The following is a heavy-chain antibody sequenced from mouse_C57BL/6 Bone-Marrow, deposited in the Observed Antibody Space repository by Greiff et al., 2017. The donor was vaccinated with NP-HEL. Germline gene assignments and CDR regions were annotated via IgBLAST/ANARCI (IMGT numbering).Heavy chain of an antibody. CDR1: GYAFSSYW. Sequence: QVQLQQSGAELVKPGASVKISCKASGYAFSSYWMNWVKQRPGKGLEWIGQIYPGDGDTNYNGKFKGKATLTADKSSSTAYMQLSSLTSEDSAVYFCARFYYGNYGDRYYFDYWGQGTTLTVSS. CDR2: IYPGDGDT. V-gene: IGHV1-80*01. D-gene: IGHD2-1*01. J-gene: IGHJ2*01. CDR3: ARFYYGNYGDRYYFDY.